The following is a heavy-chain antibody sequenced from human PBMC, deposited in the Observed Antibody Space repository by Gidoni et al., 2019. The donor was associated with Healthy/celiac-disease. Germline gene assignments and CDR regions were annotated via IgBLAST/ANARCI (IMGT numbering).Heavy chain of an antibody. CDR2: IYYSGST. V-gene: IGHV4-39*07. CDR3: ASNYEFWSEGRDY. Sequence: QLQLQESGPGLVKPSETLSLTCTVSDGSISSSSYYWGWIRQPPGKGLEWIGSIYYSGSTYYNPSLKSRVTISVDTSKNQFSLKLSSVTAADTAVYYCASNYEFWSEGRDYWGQGTLVTVSS. D-gene: IGHD3-3*01. J-gene: IGHJ4*02. CDR1: DGSISSSSYY.